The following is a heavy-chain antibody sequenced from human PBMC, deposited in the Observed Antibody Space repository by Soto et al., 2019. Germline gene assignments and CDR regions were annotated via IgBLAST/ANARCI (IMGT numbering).Heavy chain of an antibody. CDR1: GGTFSSYA. V-gene: IGHV1-69*12. D-gene: IGHD6-19*01. CDR2: IIPIFGTA. CDR3: ARVSSAVAGHLSRSLYYYYGMDV. J-gene: IGHJ6*02. Sequence: QVQLVQSGAEVKKPGSSVKVSCKASGGTFSSYAISWVRQAPGQGLEWMGGIIPIFGTANYAQKFQGRVTIPAAESTSTAYMVLSSLRSEDTAVYYCARVSSAVAGHLSRSLYYYYGMDVWGQGTTVTVSS.